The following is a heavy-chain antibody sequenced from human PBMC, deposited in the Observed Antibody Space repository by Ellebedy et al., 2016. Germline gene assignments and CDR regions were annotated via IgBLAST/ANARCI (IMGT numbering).Heavy chain of an antibody. CDR3: AREAGWELLHYYYYGMDV. CDR1: GFTFSDYY. J-gene: IGHJ6*02. V-gene: IGHV3-11*01. Sequence: GESLKISCAASGFTFSDYYMSWIRQAPGKGLEWVSYISSSGSTIYYADSVKGRFTISRDNAKNSLYLQMNSLRAEDTAVYYCAREAGWELLHYYYYGMDVWGQGTTVTVSS. CDR2: ISSSGSTI. D-gene: IGHD1-26*01.